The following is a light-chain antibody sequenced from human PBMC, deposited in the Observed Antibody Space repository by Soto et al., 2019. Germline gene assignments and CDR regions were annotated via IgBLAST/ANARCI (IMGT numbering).Light chain of an antibody. V-gene: IGKV3-20*01. J-gene: IGKJ5*01. Sequence: DIVLTQSPGTLSLSPGGRSNLSCRASQSVSSSYLAWYQQKPCQAPRLLIYGASSRATGIPDRFSGSGSGTDFTLTIRRLEPEDFAVYYCQQYGSSFGHGTRLEIK. CDR2: GAS. CDR3: QQYGSS. CDR1: QSVSSSY.